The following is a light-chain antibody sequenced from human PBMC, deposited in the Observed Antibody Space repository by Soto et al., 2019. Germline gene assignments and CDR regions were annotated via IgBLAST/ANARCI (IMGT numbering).Light chain of an antibody. CDR3: SSYTSSSALV. CDR1: SSDVGGYNY. CDR2: EVS. Sequence: QSALTQPASVSGSPGQSITISCTGTSSDVGGYNYASWCQHHPGKAPKLVLYEVSNRPSGVSARFSGSKSGNTASLTISGLQAEDEADYYCSSYTSSSALVFGTGTKVTVL. J-gene: IGLJ1*01. V-gene: IGLV2-14*01.